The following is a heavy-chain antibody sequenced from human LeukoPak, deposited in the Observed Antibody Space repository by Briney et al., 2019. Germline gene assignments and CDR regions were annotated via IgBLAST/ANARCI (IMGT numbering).Heavy chain of an antibody. V-gene: IGHV3-23*01. D-gene: IGHD3-22*01. CDR1: GFTFSSYA. CDR3: AKRDYSDSSGYASLFDH. CDR2: ISGFGGST. Sequence: PGGSLRLSCAASGFTFSSYAMAWVRQAPRKGLQWVSGISGFGGSTYYADSVKGRFTISRDNSKNTLYLQMNSLRVEDTAVYYCAKRDYSDSSGYASLFDHWGQGSQVTVSS. J-gene: IGHJ4*02.